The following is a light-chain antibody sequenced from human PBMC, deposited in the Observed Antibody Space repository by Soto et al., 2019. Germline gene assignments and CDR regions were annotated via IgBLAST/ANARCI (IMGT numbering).Light chain of an antibody. CDR1: LSISSW. Sequence: DIQMSQSPSTLSESVGDRVTITCRASLSISSWLAWYQQKPGKAPKLLIYDASSLESGVPSRFSGSGSGTELTLTISSLQPDALATDSCQPYNSYSYTFGQGTKVDI. CDR2: DAS. V-gene: IGKV1-5*01. J-gene: IGKJ2*01. CDR3: QPYNSYSYT.